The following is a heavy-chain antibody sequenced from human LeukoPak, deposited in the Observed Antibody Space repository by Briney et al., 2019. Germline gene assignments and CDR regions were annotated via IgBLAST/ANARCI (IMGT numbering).Heavy chain of an antibody. J-gene: IGHJ4*02. CDR2: IWHDGSNK. CDR3: ATGTVSRRVSRTLDY. Sequence: GGSLRLSCAASGVSFSSDGMHWVRQPPGKGLEWEGIIWHDGSNKYYADSVKGRFTISRDNSKNTLYLQMNSLRAEDTAVYYCATGTVSRRVSRTLDYWGQGTLVTVSS. V-gene: IGHV3-33*01. D-gene: IGHD3-10*01. CDR1: GVSFSSDG.